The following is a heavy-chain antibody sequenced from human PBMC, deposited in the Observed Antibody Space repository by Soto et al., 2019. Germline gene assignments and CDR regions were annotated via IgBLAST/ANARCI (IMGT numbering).Heavy chain of an antibody. D-gene: IGHD4-17*01. V-gene: IGHV4-30-2*01. J-gene: IGHJ4*02. Sequence: SETLSLTCAVSGDSISSGGYSWSWIRQPPGKGLEWIGYIYHSGSTYYNPSLKSRVTISVDRSKNQFSLKLSSVTAADTAVYYCARGVPVRFDYWGQGTLVTVSS. CDR2: IYHSGST. CDR1: GDSISSGGYS. CDR3: ARGVPVRFDY.